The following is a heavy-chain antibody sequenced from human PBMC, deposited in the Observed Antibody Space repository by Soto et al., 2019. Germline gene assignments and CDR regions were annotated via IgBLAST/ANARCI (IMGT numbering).Heavy chain of an antibody. Sequence: QVQLVESGGGVVQPGRSLRLSCAASGFTFSSYAMHWVRQAPGKGLEWVAVISYDGSNKYYADSVKGRFTISRDNSKNTLYPQMTSLRAEDTAVYYCARDKVVGWTQGFYFDYWGQGTLVTVSS. J-gene: IGHJ4*02. V-gene: IGHV3-30-3*01. D-gene: IGHD2-2*01. CDR2: ISYDGSNK. CDR1: GFTFSSYA. CDR3: ARDKVVGWTQGFYFDY.